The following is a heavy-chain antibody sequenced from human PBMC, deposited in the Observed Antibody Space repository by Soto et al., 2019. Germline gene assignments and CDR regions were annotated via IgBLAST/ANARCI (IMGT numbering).Heavy chain of an antibody. J-gene: IGHJ6*02. CDR1: GFTFSSYA. V-gene: IGHV3-30-3*01. CDR3: ASSGWPYYYYYGMDV. CDR2: ISYDGSNK. Sequence: PVGSLRLSCAASGFTFSSYAMHWVRQAPGKGLEWVAVISYDGSNKYYADSVKGRFTISRDNSKNTLYLQMNSLRAEDTAVYYCASSGWPYYYYYGMDVWGQGTTVTVSS. D-gene: IGHD6-19*01.